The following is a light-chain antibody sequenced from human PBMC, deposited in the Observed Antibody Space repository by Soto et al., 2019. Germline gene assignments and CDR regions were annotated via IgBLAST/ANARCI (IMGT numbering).Light chain of an antibody. Sequence: EIVLTQSPGTLSLSPGERATLSCRASQSVSDMYLAWYQQKPGQAPRLLIYASNRATGIPDRFSGSGSGTDFPLTISRLEPEVFAVYYCQHYGTSALFGPGTKVEIK. CDR3: QHYGTSAL. J-gene: IGKJ3*01. CDR2: AS. V-gene: IGKV3-20*01. CDR1: QSVSDMY.